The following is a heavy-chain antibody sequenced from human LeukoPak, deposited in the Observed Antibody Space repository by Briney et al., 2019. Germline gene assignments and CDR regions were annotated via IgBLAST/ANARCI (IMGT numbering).Heavy chain of an antibody. D-gene: IGHD2-15*01. Sequence: SQTLSLTCTVSGASIRSGDYYWSWIRQPPGKGLEWIGYIYDSGSTYYNPSLKSRITISVDTSENRFSLKLSSVTATDTAVYYCARDCSGGGCYGAFDIWGQGTMVTVSS. V-gene: IGHV4-30-4*01. CDR2: IYDSGST. CDR1: GASIRSGDYY. J-gene: IGHJ3*02. CDR3: ARDCSGGGCYGAFDI.